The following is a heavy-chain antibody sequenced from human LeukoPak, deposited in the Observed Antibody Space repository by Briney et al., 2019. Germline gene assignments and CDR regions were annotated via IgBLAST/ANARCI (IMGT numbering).Heavy chain of an antibody. D-gene: IGHD3-9*01. CDR3: AIHDWTSRWFDP. J-gene: IGHJ5*02. Sequence: GASVKVSCKASGYIFTNYGISWVRQAPGQGLAWMGWISTYNGDTNYAQSFQRRVTMTTDTSTSTAYMELRSLRSDDTAVYYCAIHDWTSRWFDPWGQGTLVTVSS. CDR1: GYIFTNYG. V-gene: IGHV1-18*01. CDR2: ISTYNGDT.